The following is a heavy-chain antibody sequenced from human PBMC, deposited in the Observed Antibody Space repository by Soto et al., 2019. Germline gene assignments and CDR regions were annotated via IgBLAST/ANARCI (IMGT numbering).Heavy chain of an antibody. V-gene: IGHV4-31*03. D-gene: IGHD3-3*01. Sequence: SETLSLTCTVSGGSISSGGYYWSWIRQQPGKGLEWIGYIYYSGSTNYNPSLKSRVTVSVDTSKNQFSLKLSSVTAADTAVYYCARGIYYDFWSGYPGYFDYWGQGTLVTVSS. J-gene: IGHJ4*02. CDR2: IYYSGST. CDR1: GGSISSGGYY. CDR3: ARGIYYDFWSGYPGYFDY.